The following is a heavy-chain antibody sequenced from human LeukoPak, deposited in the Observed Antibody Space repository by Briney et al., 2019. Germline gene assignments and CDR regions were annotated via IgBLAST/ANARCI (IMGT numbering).Heavy chain of an antibody. D-gene: IGHD3-3*01. CDR2: INPNSGGT. J-gene: IGHJ5*02. CDR1: GYTFTGYY. Sequence: ASVKVSCKASGYTFTGYYMHWVRQAPGQGLEWMGWINPNSGGTNYAQKFQGRVTMTRDTSISTAYMELSRLRSDDTAVYYCAREAKKILRFLEWSMRKNWFDPWGQGTLVTVSS. V-gene: IGHV1-2*02. CDR3: AREAKKILRFLEWSMRKNWFDP.